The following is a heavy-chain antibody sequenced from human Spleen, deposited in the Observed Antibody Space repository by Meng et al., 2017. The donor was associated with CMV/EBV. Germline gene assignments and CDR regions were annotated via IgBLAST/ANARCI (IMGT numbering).Heavy chain of an antibody. CDR3: AREGYQVATLAPYFDF. J-gene: IGHJ4*02. D-gene: IGHD2-2*01. V-gene: IGHV3-21*01. CDR2: SSYRNSYI. CDR1: GFTFSGYS. Sequence: SGFTFSGYSMSWVRHATGKGLEWVSSSSYRNSYIYYADSVKGRFTISRDNAKNALYLQMNSLRAEDAAVYYCAREGYQVATLAPYFDFWGQGTLVTVSS.